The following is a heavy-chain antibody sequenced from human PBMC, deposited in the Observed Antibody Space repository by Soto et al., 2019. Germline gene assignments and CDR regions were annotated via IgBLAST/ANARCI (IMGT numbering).Heavy chain of an antibody. Sequence: QLQLQESGPGLVKPSETLSLICTVSGVSISSSRHYWGWIRQPPGRGLEWIAPVYSSGTPYYSPSXYSRVTISLDTATNLFSLNLSSVTAADPAVYSCASITPPDYWGPGTLVTVSS. CDR2: VYSSGTP. CDR3: ASITPPDY. V-gene: IGHV4-39*01. J-gene: IGHJ4*02. CDR1: GVSISSSRHY. D-gene: IGHD3-10*01.